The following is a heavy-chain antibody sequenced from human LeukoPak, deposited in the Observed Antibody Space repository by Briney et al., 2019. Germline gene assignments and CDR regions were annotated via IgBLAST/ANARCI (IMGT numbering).Heavy chain of an antibody. J-gene: IGHJ5*02. CDR1: GGSFSGYY. V-gene: IGHV4-34*01. Sequence: SETLSLTCAVYGGSFSGYYWSWIRQPPGKGLEWIGEINHSGSTNYNPSLKSRVTISVDTSKNQFSLKLSSVTAADTAVYYCARDGFDFWSGYPKGWFDPWGQGTLVTVSS. D-gene: IGHD3-3*01. CDR3: ARDGFDFWSGYPKGWFDP. CDR2: INHSGST.